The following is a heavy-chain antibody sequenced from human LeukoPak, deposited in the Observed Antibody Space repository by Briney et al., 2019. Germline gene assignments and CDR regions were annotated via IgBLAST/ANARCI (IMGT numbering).Heavy chain of an antibody. Sequence: SETLSLTCTVSGGSISSSSSYWGWIRQPPGKGLEWIANSYYSGTTSYNPSLKRRVTISVDTSKNQFSLRMSSVTAADTGLYYGARISTSYYYGDGSYPLPYFFHYWGQGTLVTVSS. CDR1: GGSISSSSSY. D-gene: IGHD3-10*01. CDR2: SYYSGTT. V-gene: IGHV4-39*01. CDR3: ARISTSYYYGDGSYPLPYFFHY. J-gene: IGHJ4*02.